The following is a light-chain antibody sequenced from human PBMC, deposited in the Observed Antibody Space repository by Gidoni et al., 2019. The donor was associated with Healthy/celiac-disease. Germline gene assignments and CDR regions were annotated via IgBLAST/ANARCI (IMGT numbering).Light chain of an antibody. V-gene: IGKV1-39*01. CDR3: QQSYSTPKT. J-gene: IGKJ1*01. CDR1: QSISSY. CDR2: AAS. Sequence: DIQMTQSPSSLSASVGDRVTITCRASQSISSYLNWDQQKPGKAPKLLIYAASSLQSGVPSRFSGSGSGTDFTLTIGSLQPEDFATYYCQQSYSTPKTFGQGTKVEIK.